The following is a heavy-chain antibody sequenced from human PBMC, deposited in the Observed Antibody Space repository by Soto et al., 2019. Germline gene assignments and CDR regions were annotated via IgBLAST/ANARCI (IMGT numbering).Heavy chain of an antibody. CDR2: IYNGEST. CDR3: AQTHVWPGFDY. J-gene: IGHJ4*02. V-gene: IGHV4-59*01. Sequence: QVQLQESGPRLLKPSETMSLTCTASGGSISSRYWNWIRQPPGKGLEWIGHIYNGESTTYNPSLKSRVTISVDTSKNQFSLKLGSVTAADTAVYYCAQTHVWPGFDYWGQGILVTVSS. CDR1: GGSISSRY.